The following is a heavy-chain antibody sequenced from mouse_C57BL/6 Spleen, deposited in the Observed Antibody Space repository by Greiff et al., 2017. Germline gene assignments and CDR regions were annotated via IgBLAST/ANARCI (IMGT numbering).Heavy chain of an antibody. Sequence: VQLKQSGPELVKPGASVKISCKASGYSFTDYNMNWVKQSNGKSLEWIGVINPTYGTTSYNQKFKGKATLTVDQSSSTAYMQLNSLTSEDSAVYYCEREEAHYYGRHYYAMDYWGQGTSVTVSS. CDR2: INPTYGTT. V-gene: IGHV1-39*01. CDR1: GYSFTDYN. D-gene: IGHD1-1*01. CDR3: EREEAHYYGRHYYAMDY. J-gene: IGHJ4*01.